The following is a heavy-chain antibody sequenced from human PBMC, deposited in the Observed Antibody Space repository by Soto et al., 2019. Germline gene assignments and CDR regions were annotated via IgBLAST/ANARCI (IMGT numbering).Heavy chain of an antibody. J-gene: IGHJ5*01. CDR2: MHPNSGNT. V-gene: IGHV1-8*01. CDR3: ASSDGYNFNWLDS. D-gene: IGHD2-21*01. CDR1: GYTFATYD. Sequence: QVQLVQSGAEVKTPGASVKVSCKASGYTFATYDINWVRQAPGQGLEWMGWMHPNSGNTGYAQKFQGRLTMTRDTALSVAHMELSSLRNEATAVYYCASSDGYNFNWLDSWGQGTLVTVSA.